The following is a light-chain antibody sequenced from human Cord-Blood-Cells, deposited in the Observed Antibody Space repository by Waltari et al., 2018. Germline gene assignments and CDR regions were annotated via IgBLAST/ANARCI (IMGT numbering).Light chain of an antibody. J-gene: IGLJ2*01. CDR1: SSDVGGYKS. Sequence: QSALTQPASVSGSPGQSITISCTGTSSDVGGYKSVSWYQQHPGKAPKLMIYDVSNRPSGVSNRFSGSKSGNTASLTISGLQAEDEADYYCSSYTSSSTPVVFGGGTKLTVL. CDR2: DVS. CDR3: SSYTSSSTPVV. V-gene: IGLV2-14*01.